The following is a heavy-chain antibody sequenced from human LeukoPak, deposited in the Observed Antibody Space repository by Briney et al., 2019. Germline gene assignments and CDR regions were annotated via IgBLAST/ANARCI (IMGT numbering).Heavy chain of an antibody. CDR2: IYYSGST. CDR1: GGSISSYY. Sequence: SETLSLTCTVSGGSISSYYWSWIRQPPGKGLEWIGYIYYSGSTNYNPSLKSRVTISVDTSKNQFSLKLSSVTAADTAVYYCAREVVAAHAFDVWGQGTMVTVSS. CDR3: AREVVAAHAFDV. D-gene: IGHD2-15*01. J-gene: IGHJ3*01. V-gene: IGHV4-59*01.